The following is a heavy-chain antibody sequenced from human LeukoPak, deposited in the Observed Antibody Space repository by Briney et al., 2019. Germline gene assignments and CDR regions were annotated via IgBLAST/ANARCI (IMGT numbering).Heavy chain of an antibody. CDR1: GYTFTCYY. Sequence: ASVKVSCKASGYTFTCYYMHWLRQAPGQGLEWMGWINPNSGGTNYAQRFQGRVTMTRDTSISTPYMELSRLRSDETAVYYCARENDILTGYYLSWFDPWGQGTLVTVSS. D-gene: IGHD3-9*01. CDR3: ARENDILTGYYLSWFDP. CDR2: INPNSGGT. J-gene: IGHJ5*02. V-gene: IGHV1-2*02.